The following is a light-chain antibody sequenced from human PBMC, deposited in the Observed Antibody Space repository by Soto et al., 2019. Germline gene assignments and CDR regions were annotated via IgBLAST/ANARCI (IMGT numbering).Light chain of an antibody. CDR1: QSISNS. Sequence: DIQMTQSPSSLSSSVGDSVTITFRSSQSISNSLNWYRQNPGKAPELLIYAASTLQDGVPSRFSGSGSGTDFTLTISSLQPEDFATYYCQEYYSTPTWTFGQGTKVDIK. CDR3: QEYYSTPTWT. CDR2: AAS. V-gene: IGKV1-39*01. J-gene: IGKJ1*01.